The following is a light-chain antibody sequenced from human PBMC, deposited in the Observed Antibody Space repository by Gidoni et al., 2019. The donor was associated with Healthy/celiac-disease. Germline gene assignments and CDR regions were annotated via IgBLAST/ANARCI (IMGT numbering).Light chain of an antibody. CDR1: QSVSSN. J-gene: IGKJ1*01. Sequence: EIVMTHSPATLSVSPGERATISCRASQSVSSNLAWYQQRPGQAPRLLIYGASTRATGIPARFSGSGSGTEFTLTISSLQSEDCAVYYCQQYNNWPPWTFXXXTKVEIK. CDR3: QQYNNWPPWT. CDR2: GAS. V-gene: IGKV3-15*01.